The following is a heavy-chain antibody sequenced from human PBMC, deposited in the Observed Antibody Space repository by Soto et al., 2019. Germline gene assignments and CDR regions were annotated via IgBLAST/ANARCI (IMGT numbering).Heavy chain of an antibody. CDR1: GLSFGDDA. V-gene: IGHV3-30-3*01. D-gene: IGHD3-3*01. Sequence: GGSLRLSCAASGLSFGDDALHWVRQAPGKGLEWVAVITYDGTSKYYADSVRGRFTISRDNSKSTLYLQMDSLITDDTAVYYCARDVGTQMDFWTTSGMDVWGQGT. CDR2: ITYDGTSK. J-gene: IGHJ6*02. CDR3: ARDVGTQMDFWTTSGMDV.